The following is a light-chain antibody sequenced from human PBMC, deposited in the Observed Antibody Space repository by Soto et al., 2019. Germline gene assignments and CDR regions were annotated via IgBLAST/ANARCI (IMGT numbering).Light chain of an antibody. CDR3: QQSYSTPLT. Sequence: DIQMNQSPSSLSSSVGDRVTITCRASQRISSYLNWYQQKPGKAPKLLIYAASSLQSGVPSRFSGSGSGTDFTLTISSLQPEDFATYYCQQSYSTPLTFGGGTKVDIK. CDR1: QRISSY. V-gene: IGKV1-39*01. CDR2: AAS. J-gene: IGKJ4*01.